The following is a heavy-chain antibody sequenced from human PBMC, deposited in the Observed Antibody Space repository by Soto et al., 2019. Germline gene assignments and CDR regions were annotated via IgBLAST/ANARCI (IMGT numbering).Heavy chain of an antibody. CDR1: GFTFGTYG. CDR3: AKDKERGGYASDFDS. CDR2: ITGGNT. V-gene: IGHV3-23*01. Sequence: GGSLRLSCAASGFTFGTYGMGWVRQAPGKGLEWVSTITGGNTHYAASVKGRFTISRDNYKNTLYLQMSSLRAEDTALYYCAKDKERGGYASDFDSWGQGTLVTVS. D-gene: IGHD5-18*01. J-gene: IGHJ4*02.